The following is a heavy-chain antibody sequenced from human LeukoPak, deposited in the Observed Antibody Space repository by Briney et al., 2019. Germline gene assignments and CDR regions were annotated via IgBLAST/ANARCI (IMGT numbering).Heavy chain of an antibody. Sequence: GGSLRLSCAASGFTFSSYSMNWVRQAPGKGLEWVSYISSSSSTIYYADSVKGRFTISRDNAKNSLYLHMNSLRAEDTAVYYCARPSRYFDWLWVRTRDHYFDYWGQGALVTVSS. D-gene: IGHD3-9*01. V-gene: IGHV3-48*01. CDR1: GFTFSSYS. CDR2: ISSSSSTI. CDR3: ARPSRYFDWLWVRTRDHYFDY. J-gene: IGHJ4*02.